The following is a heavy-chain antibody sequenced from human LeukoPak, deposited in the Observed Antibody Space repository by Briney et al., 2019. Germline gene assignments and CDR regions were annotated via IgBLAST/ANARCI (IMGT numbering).Heavy chain of an antibody. CDR1: GFTFSTYS. CDR3: RGDSSGYYSDYGMDV. Sequence: GGSLRLSCAASGFTFSTYSMNWVRQAPGKGLEWVSFIRSKAYGGTTEYAASVKGRFTISRDDSKSIAYLQMNSLKTEDTAVYYCRGDSSGYYSDYGMDVWGQGTTVTVSS. V-gene: IGHV3-49*04. J-gene: IGHJ6*02. CDR2: IRSKAYGGTT. D-gene: IGHD3-22*01.